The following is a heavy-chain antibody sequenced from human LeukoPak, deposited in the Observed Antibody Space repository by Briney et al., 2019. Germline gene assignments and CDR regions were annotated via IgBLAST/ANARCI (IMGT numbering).Heavy chain of an antibody. CDR3: ARDQTVTTSGVLDP. CDR2: INPNSGGT. D-gene: IGHD4-17*01. CDR1: GYTFTGYY. V-gene: IGHV1-2*02. J-gene: IGHJ5*02. Sequence: ASVKVSCKASGYTFTGYYMHWVRQAPGQGLEWMGWINPNSGGTNYAQKFQGRVTMTRDMSISTAYMELSRLRSDDTAVYYCARDQTVTTSGVLDPWGQGTLVTVSS.